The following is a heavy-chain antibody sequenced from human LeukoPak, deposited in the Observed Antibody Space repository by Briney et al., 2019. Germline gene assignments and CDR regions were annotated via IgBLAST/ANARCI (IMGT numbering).Heavy chain of an antibody. CDR3: ARARVESFGGNWFDP. J-gene: IGHJ5*02. Sequence: ASVKVSCKASGYTFTAYYIHWVRQAPGQGLEWMGWINPNTGGTNSAQKFQGRVTMTRDTSISTSYMEVTGLRSDDTAVHYCARARVESFGGNWFDPWGQGTLVTVSS. CDR2: INPNTGGT. D-gene: IGHD3-3*01. V-gene: IGHV1-2*02. CDR1: GYTFTAYY.